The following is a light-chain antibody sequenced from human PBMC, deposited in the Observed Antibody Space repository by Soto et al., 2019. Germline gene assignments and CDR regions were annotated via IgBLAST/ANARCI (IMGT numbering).Light chain of an antibody. V-gene: IGKV1-5*03. J-gene: IGKJ4*01. CDR3: QPYEAYPLT. CDR1: QSISSW. CDR2: KAS. Sequence: DIQLTQSPSTRSASVGDRVTITCRASQSISSWLAWYKQKPGKGPKLLVYKASSLESGVPSRFSGSGSGTEFTLTISTLQPDDFATYYCQPYEAYPLTFGGGTKVEI.